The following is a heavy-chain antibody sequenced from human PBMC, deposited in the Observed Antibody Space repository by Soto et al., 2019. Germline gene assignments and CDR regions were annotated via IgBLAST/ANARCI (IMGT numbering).Heavy chain of an antibody. CDR3: TRRPQNRPFDY. V-gene: IGHV4-39*01. CDR1: GGSISSSSYY. Sequence: PSETLSLTCTVSGGSISSSSYYWGWIRQPPGKGLEWIESIFYSGTTYYNPSLKNRVTISADTSKNQFSLKLSSATAADMAVYYCTRRPQNRPFDYWGRGILVTVS. CDR2: IFYSGTT. J-gene: IGHJ4*02.